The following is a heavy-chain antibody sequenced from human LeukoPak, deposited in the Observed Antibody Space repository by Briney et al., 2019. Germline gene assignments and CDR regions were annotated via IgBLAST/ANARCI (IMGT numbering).Heavy chain of an antibody. D-gene: IGHD3-9*01. Sequence: SETLSLTCTVSGGSISTYYWSWIRQPPGKGLEWIAYIYYSGSTNHNPSLKSRVTISVDTSKNQFSLKLSSVTAADTAVYYCARFSNNYDILTGYPMYYFDYWGQGTLVTVSS. CDR3: ARFSNNYDILTGYPMYYFDY. V-gene: IGHV4-59*01. J-gene: IGHJ4*02. CDR2: IYYSGST. CDR1: GGSISTYY.